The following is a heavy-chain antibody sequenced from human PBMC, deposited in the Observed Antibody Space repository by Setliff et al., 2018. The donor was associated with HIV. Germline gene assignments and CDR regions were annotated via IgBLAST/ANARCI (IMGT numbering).Heavy chain of an antibody. J-gene: IGHJ5*02. CDR2: MSYSGGA. CDR3: ARLPRIALSGTFGWFDP. CDR1: GDSFNNYY. Sequence: PSETLSLTCTVSGDSFNNYYCSWIRQLPGKGLEWIAYMSYSGGANYNPSLKSRVTISVDTSKGQFYLRLSSVTAANTSVYYCARLPRIALSGTFGWFDPWGQGTLVTVSS. D-gene: IGHD6-19*01. V-gene: IGHV4-59*08.